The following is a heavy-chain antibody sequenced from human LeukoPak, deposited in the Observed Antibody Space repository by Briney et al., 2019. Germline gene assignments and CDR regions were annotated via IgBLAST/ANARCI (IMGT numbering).Heavy chain of an antibody. CDR1: GGSISSYY. Sequence: PSETLSLTCTVSGGSISSYYWSWIRQPAGKGLEWIGRIYTSGSTNYNPSLKSRLSMSIDTSKNQFSLKVRSVTAADTAVYYCAREGGGYYSTNYFDRWGQGILVTVFS. J-gene: IGHJ4*02. CDR2: IYTSGST. D-gene: IGHD3-22*01. CDR3: AREGGGYYSTNYFDR. V-gene: IGHV4-4*07.